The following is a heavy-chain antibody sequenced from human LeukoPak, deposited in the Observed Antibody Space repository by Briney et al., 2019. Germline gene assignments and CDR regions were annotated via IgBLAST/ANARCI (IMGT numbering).Heavy chain of an antibody. CDR1: GFTFSSYG. V-gene: IGHV3-30*02. Sequence: GGSLRLFCAASGFTFSSYGMHWVRQAPGKGLEWVAFIRYDGSNKYYADSVKGRFTISRDNSKNTLYLQMNSLRAEDTAVYYCAKDRSIAVADEPSYYFDYWGQGTLVTVSS. J-gene: IGHJ4*02. CDR2: IRYDGSNK. CDR3: AKDRSIAVADEPSYYFDY. D-gene: IGHD6-19*01.